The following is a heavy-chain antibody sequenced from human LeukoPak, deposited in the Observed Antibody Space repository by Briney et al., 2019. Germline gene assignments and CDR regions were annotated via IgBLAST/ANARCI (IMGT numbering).Heavy chain of an antibody. J-gene: IGHJ6*02. V-gene: IGHV3-13*01. CDR1: GFTFSSYG. D-gene: IGHD3/OR15-3a*01. CDR3: ARDLGGTGSRGMDV. CDR2: IGTADDT. Sequence: GGSLRLSCVASGFTFSSYGMHWVRQTTGKGLEWVSAIGTADDTYYPGSVKGRFTISRENARNSLYLQMNSLRAGDTAVYYCARDLGGTGSRGMDVWGQGTTVTASS.